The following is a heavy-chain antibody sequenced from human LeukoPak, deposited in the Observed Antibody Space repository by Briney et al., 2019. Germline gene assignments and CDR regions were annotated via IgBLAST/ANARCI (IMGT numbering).Heavy chain of an antibody. CDR2: ISAYNGNT. CDR3: ARGLEVTDYYYYYGMDV. Sequence: GASVTVSCKASGYTFTSYGISWVRQAPGQGLEWMGWISAYNGNTNYAQKLQGRVTMTTDTSTSTAYMELRSLRSDDTAVYYCARGLEVTDYYYYYGMDVWGQGTTVTVSS. CDR1: GYTFTSYG. J-gene: IGHJ6*02. V-gene: IGHV1-18*01. D-gene: IGHD2-21*02.